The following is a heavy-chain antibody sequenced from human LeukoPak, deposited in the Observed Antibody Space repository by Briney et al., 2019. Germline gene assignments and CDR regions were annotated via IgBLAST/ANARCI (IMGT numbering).Heavy chain of an antibody. CDR3: ARGGIQLWLYY. CDR2: IHFSGST. D-gene: IGHD5-18*01. J-gene: IGHJ4*02. CDR1: DASISGYY. V-gene: IGHV4-59*12. Sequence: SETLSLTCTVSDASISGYYWSWIRQPPGKGLEWIGSIHFSGSTNYNPSLKSRVTISVDTSMNQFSLKLSSVTAADTAVYYCARGGIQLWLYYWGQGTLVTVSS.